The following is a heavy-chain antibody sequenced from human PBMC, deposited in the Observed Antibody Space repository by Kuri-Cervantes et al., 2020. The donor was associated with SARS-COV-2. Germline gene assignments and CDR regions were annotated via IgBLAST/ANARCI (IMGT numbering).Heavy chain of an antibody. CDR2: IFYSGVT. CDR1: GGSISSSNYY. CDR3: ARQKPYYDSSGLLDY. J-gene: IGHJ4*02. D-gene: IGHD3-22*01. Sequence: SETLSLTCTVSGGSISSSNYYWGWVRQPPGKGLEWIGNIFYSGVTNYNPSLKSRVTISVDTSKNQFSLKLSSVTAADTAVYYCARQKPYYDSSGLLDYWGQGTLVTVSS. V-gene: IGHV4-39*01.